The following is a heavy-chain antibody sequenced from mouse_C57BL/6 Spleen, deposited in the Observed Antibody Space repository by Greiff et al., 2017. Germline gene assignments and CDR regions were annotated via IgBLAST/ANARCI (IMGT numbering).Heavy chain of an antibody. CDR2: IHPNSGST. CDR3: ARSRYDPLYAMDY. D-gene: IGHD2-3*01. CDR1: GYTFTSYW. J-gene: IGHJ4*01. V-gene: IGHV1-64*01. Sequence: VKLQQPGAELVKPGASVKLSCKASGYTFTSYWMHWVKQRPGQGLEWIGMIHPNSGSTNYNEKFKSKATLTVDKSSSTAYMQLSSLTSEDSAVYYCARSRYDPLYAMDYWGQGTSVTVSS.